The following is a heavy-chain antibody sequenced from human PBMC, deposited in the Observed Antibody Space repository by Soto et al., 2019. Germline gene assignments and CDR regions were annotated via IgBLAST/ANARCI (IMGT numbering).Heavy chain of an antibody. D-gene: IGHD6-19*01. CDR1: GYTFTGYY. J-gene: IGHJ4*02. V-gene: IGHV1-2*04. CDR3: ARAPKTFIAVAPIFPVYFDY. CDR2: INPNSGGT. Sequence: ASVKVSCKASGYTFTGYYMRWVRQAPGQGLEWMGWINPNSGGTNYAQKFQGWVTMTRDTSISTAYMELSRLRSDDTAVYYCARAPKTFIAVAPIFPVYFDYWGQGTLVTVSS.